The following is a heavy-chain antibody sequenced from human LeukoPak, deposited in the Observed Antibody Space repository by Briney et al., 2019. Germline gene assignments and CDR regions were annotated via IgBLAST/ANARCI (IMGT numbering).Heavy chain of an antibody. D-gene: IGHD5-24*01. CDR2: FDPEDGET. Sequence: GASVKVSCKVSGYTLTELSMHWVRQAPGKGREWMVGFDPEDGETIYAQKFQGRVTMTEDTSTDTAYMELSRLRSEDTAIYYCARISDGYNDAYDIWGQGTVVTVPS. CDR1: GYTLTELS. J-gene: IGHJ3*02. CDR3: ARISDGYNDAYDI. V-gene: IGHV1-24*01.